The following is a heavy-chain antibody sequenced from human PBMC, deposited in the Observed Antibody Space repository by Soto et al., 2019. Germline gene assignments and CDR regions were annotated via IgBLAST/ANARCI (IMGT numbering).Heavy chain of an antibody. V-gene: IGHV4-59*08. Sequence: QVQLQESGPGLVKPSETLSLSCTVSGGSISSYYWSWFRQSPGKRMEWIGYVHHSWVSSYNPSLQRRVDISLDTSKSQFSLKVTSVTATDTAVYYCARQGFGPLHGLVDVWGQGTTVTVSS. J-gene: IGHJ6*02. CDR2: VHHSWVS. D-gene: IGHD3-10*01. CDR1: GGSISSYY. CDR3: ARQGFGPLHGLVDV.